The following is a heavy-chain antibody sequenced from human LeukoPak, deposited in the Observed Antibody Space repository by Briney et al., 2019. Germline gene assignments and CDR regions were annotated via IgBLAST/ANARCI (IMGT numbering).Heavy chain of an antibody. J-gene: IGHJ4*02. CDR1: GGTFSSYA. CDR3: ARGRYSSGCPAY. Sequence: SVKVSCKASGGTFSSYAISWVRQAPGQGLEWMGGIIPIFGTANYAQKFQGRVTITADKSTSTAYMELSSLRSEDTAVYYCARGRYSSGCPAYWGQGTLVTVSS. D-gene: IGHD6-19*01. CDR2: IIPIFGTA. V-gene: IGHV1-69*06.